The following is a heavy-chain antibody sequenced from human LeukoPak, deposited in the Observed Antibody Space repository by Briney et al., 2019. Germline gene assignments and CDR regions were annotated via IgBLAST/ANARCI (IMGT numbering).Heavy chain of an antibody. J-gene: IGHJ4*02. CDR3: AKALSRVRTEGIDY. V-gene: IGHV3-30*18. D-gene: IGHD3-10*01. Sequence: GGSLRLSCAASGFTFSSYGMHWVRQAPGKGLEWVAVISYDGSNKYYADSVKGRFTISRDNSKNTLYLQMNSLRAEDTAVYYCAKALSRVRTEGIDYWGQGTLVTVSS. CDR1: GFTFSSYG. CDR2: ISYDGSNK.